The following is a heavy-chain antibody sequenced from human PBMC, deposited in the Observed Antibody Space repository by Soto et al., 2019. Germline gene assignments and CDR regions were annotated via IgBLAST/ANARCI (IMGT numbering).Heavy chain of an antibody. CDR1: GGTFSSYT. CDR3: ARDVDTMSSSRGWFDP. CDR2: ISAYNGNT. J-gene: IGHJ5*02. D-gene: IGHD6-6*01. Sequence: ASVKVSCKASGGTFSSYTISWVRQAPGQGLEWKGWISAYNGNTNYAQKLQGRVTMTTDTSTSTAYMELRSLRSDDTAVYYCARDVDTMSSSRGWFDPWGQGTLVTVSS. V-gene: IGHV1-18*01.